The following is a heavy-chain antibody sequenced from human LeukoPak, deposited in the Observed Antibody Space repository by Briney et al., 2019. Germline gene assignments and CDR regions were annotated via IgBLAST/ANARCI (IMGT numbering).Heavy chain of an antibody. V-gene: IGHV3-11*01. CDR1: GFTFSDYY. CDR3: AKDRTRTMIVVVITDGFDY. Sequence: PGGSLRLSCAASGFTFSDYYMSWIRQAPGKGLEWVSYISSSGSTIYYADSVKGRFTISRDNSKNTLYLQMNSLRAEDTAVYYCAKDRTRTMIVVVITDGFDYWGQGTLVTVSS. J-gene: IGHJ4*02. CDR2: ISSSGSTI. D-gene: IGHD3-22*01.